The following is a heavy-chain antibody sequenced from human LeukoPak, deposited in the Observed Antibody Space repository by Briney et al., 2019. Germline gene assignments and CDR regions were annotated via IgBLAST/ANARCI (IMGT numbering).Heavy chain of an antibody. V-gene: IGHV3-21*01. D-gene: IGHD6-19*01. CDR1: GFTFSNSA. CDR2: IISSGTNI. Sequence: GGSLRLSCAASGFTFSNSAMTWVRQVPGKGLEWVSSIISSGTNIYYADAVKGRFTISRDNAKNSLYLQMNSLRADDTAVYYCARGKYSSAWSDYWGQGTLVTVSS. J-gene: IGHJ4*02. CDR3: ARGKYSSAWSDY.